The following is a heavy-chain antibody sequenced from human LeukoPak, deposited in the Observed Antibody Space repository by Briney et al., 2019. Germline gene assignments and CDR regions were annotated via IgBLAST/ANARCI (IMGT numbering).Heavy chain of an antibody. CDR2: ICYSGST. Sequence: SQTLSLTCTVSGGSISSGGYYWSWIRQHPGKGLEWIGYICYSGSTYYNPSLNSRVTISVDTSKNQFSLKLSSVTAADTAVYYCAKSGYSSGYYSLDYWGQGTLVTVSS. CDR3: AKSGYSSGYYSLDY. CDR1: GGSISSGGYY. J-gene: IGHJ4*02. V-gene: IGHV4-31*03. D-gene: IGHD3-22*01.